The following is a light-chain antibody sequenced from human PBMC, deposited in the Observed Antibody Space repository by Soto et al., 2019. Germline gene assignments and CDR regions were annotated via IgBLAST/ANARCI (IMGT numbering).Light chain of an antibody. CDR3: SSHTSSSTVV. J-gene: IGLJ2*01. CDR2: EVT. Sequence: QSALTQPPSVSGSPGQSVTISCTGTSSDVGTYNRVSWYQQPPGTAPKLMIYEVTDRPSGVPDRFSGSKSGNTASLTISGLQAEDEADYYCSSHTSSSTVVFGGGTKLTVL. V-gene: IGLV2-18*02. CDR1: SSDVGTYNR.